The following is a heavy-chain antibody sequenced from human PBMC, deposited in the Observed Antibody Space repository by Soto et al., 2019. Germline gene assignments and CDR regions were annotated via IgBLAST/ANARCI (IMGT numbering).Heavy chain of an antibody. Sequence: PGGSLRLSCAASGFTFNSYAMSWVRQAPGKGLEWVSGMSGSGGSTFYADSVKGRFSISRDNSKNTLHLQMNSLRAEDTALYFCAKGHYSNYIVSFDYWGQGAQVTVS. CDR1: GFTFNSYA. D-gene: IGHD4-4*01. CDR3: AKGHYSNYIVSFDY. V-gene: IGHV3-23*01. J-gene: IGHJ4*02. CDR2: MSGSGGST.